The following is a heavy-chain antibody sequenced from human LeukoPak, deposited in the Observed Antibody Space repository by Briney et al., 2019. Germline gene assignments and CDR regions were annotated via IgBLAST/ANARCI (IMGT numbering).Heavy chain of an antibody. CDR3: ARGLYGDYGDY. CDR2: IYTSGST. Sequence: SETLSLTCTVSGGSISSGSYYWSWIRQPAGKGLEWIGRIYTSGSTNYNPSLKSRVTISVDTSKNQFSLNLSSVTAADTAVYYCARGLYGDYGDYWGQGTLVTVSS. D-gene: IGHD4-17*01. J-gene: IGHJ4*02. V-gene: IGHV4-61*02. CDR1: GGSISSGSYY.